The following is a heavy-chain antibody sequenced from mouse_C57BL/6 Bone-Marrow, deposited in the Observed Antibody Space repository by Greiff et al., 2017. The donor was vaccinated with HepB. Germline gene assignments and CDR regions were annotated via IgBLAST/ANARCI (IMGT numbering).Heavy chain of an antibody. Sequence: EVKLMESGGGLVKPGGSLKLSCAASGFTFSSYAMSWVRQTPEKRLEWVATISDGGSYTYYPDNVKGRFTISRDNAKNNLYLQMSHLKSEDTAMYYCARENGGSSSFYAMDYWGQGTSVTVSS. V-gene: IGHV5-4*01. CDR2: ISDGGSYT. CDR1: GFTFSSYA. CDR3: ARENGGSSSFYAMDY. J-gene: IGHJ4*01. D-gene: IGHD1-1*01.